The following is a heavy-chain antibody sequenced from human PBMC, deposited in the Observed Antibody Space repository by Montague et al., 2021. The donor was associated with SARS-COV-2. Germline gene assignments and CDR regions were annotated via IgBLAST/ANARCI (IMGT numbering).Heavy chain of an antibody. CDR1: GGSISSSSYY. D-gene: IGHD3-9*01. CDR2: IYYIGGT. V-gene: IGHV4-39*07. Sequence: SETLSLTCTVSGGSISSSSYYWGWIRQPPGRGLEWMGSIYYIGGTYYNPSLKSRVPISVDRSKNRFSRKLSSVTAADTAVYYCARDGSLRFEILIGPRHYYYGMTSGAKGPRSPSP. CDR3: ARDGSLRFEILIGPRHYYYGMTS. J-gene: IGHJ6*02.